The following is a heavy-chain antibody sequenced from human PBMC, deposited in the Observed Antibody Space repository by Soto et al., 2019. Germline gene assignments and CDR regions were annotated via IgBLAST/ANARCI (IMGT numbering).Heavy chain of an antibody. CDR1: GHTLASYD. D-gene: IGHD3-16*01. CDR2: MTPDSGDT. V-gene: IGHV1-8*01. CDR3: ARDPFYGWFDS. Sequence: QVQLVQSGAEVRKPGASVKVSCKASGHTLASYDINWVRQATGQGLEWMGWMTPDSGDTGYAQKFQGRVTMTWDTSITTAYMELSSLRSDDTAVYYCARDPFYGWFDSRGQGTLVTVST. J-gene: IGHJ5*01.